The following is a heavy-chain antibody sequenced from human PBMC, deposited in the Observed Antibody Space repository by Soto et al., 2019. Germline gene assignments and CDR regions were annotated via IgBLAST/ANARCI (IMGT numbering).Heavy chain of an antibody. Sequence: GGSLRLSCAASGFTFGSYAMSWVRQAPGKGLEWVSAISGSGGSTYYADSVKGRFTISRDNSKNTLYLQMNSLRAEDTAVYYCAKDREIVDIVATIGYWGQGTLVTVSS. CDR3: AKDREIVDIVATIGY. D-gene: IGHD5-12*01. J-gene: IGHJ4*02. V-gene: IGHV3-23*01. CDR2: ISGSGGST. CDR1: GFTFGSYA.